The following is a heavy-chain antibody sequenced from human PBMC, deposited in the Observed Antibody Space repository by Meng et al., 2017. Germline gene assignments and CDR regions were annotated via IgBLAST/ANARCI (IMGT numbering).Heavy chain of an antibody. V-gene: IGHV1-3*01. CDR2: INAGNGNT. D-gene: IGHD1-14*01. CDR1: GYTFTRYA. Sequence: ASVKVSCKASGYTFTRYAMYWVRQAPGQRLEWMGWINAGNGNTKYSQKFQGRVTITRDTSASTAYMELRSLRSDDTAVYYCARGGSPAYNWFDPWGQGNQV. J-gene: IGHJ5*02. CDR3: ARGGSPAYNWFDP.